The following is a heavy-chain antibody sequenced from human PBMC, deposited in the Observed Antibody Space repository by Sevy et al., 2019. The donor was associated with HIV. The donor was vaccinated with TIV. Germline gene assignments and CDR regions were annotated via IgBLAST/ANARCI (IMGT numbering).Heavy chain of an antibody. Sequence: GGSLRLSCAASGFTFSSYAMHWVRQAPGKGLEWVAVISYDGSNKYYADSVKGRFTISRDNSKNTLYRQMNSLRAEDTAVYYCARNGDSGYGFFDYWGQGTMVTVSS. CDR1: GFTFSSYA. V-gene: IGHV3-30*04. D-gene: IGHD5-12*01. CDR3: ARNGDSGYGFFDY. J-gene: IGHJ4*03. CDR2: ISYDGSNK.